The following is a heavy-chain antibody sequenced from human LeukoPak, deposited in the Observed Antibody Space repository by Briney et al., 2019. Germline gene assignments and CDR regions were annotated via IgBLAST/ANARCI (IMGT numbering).Heavy chain of an antibody. CDR3: ARVGEWEPG. CDR2: IRYDGSNR. J-gene: IGHJ4*02. D-gene: IGHD1-26*01. CDR1: GFTLSSYG. V-gene: IGHV3-30*02. Sequence: GGSLRLSCGASGFTLSSYGMHWVRQAPGKGLEWVAFIRYDGSNRYYADSVKGRFTISRDNAKNSLYLQMNSLRAEDTAVYYCARVGEWEPGWGQGTLVTVSS.